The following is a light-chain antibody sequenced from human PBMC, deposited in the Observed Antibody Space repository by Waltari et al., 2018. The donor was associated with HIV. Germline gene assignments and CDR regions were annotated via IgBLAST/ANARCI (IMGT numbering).Light chain of an antibody. V-gene: IGLV2-11*01. CDR3: FSYGGSLHV. Sequence: QSALTQPRSVSGSPGPSVTISCSGASSRVPYNHLVSWYQHHPGKAPKRIIYDVTKGPSGVPDRFSGSKSGNTASLTISGLQAEDEADYYCFSYGGSLHVFGTGTEVTVL. J-gene: IGLJ1*01. CDR1: SSRVPYNHL. CDR2: DVT.